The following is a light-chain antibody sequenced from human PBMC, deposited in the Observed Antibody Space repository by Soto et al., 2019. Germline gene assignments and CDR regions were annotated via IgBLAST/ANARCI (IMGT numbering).Light chain of an antibody. Sequence: QSALTQPASVSGSPGQSITISCTGSSSDIGRSNLVSWYQQHPGKAPKLMIYEGTKRPSGVSDRFSGSKSGNTASLTISGLQADDEGDYHCCSFAHPDSLVFGGGTKVTVL. CDR1: SSDIGRSNL. CDR3: CSFAHPDSLV. J-gene: IGLJ3*02. CDR2: EGT. V-gene: IGLV2-23*01.